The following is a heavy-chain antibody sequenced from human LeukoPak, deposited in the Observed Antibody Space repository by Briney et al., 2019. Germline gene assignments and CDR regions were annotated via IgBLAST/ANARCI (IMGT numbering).Heavy chain of an antibody. CDR3: ARGFRSYDSSGYYSESFYY. D-gene: IGHD3-22*01. Sequence: SETLSLTCTVSGVSISSSSYYWGWIRQPPGKGLEWIGSIYYSGSTYYNPSLKSRVTITVDTSKNQFSLKLSSVTAADTAVYYCARGFRSYDSSGYYSESFYYWGQGTLVTVSS. CDR2: IYYSGST. J-gene: IGHJ4*02. CDR1: GVSISSSSYY. V-gene: IGHV4-39*07.